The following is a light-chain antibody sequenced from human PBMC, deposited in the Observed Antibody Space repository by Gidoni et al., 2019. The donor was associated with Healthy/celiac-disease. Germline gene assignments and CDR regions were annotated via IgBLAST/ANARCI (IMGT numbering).Light chain of an antibody. CDR1: QSVLYSSNNKNY. CDR2: WAS. Sequence: DILLPQSPDSLAVSLGERATINCKSSQSVLYSSNNKNYLAWYQQKPGQPPKLLIYWASTRESGVPDRFSGSGSGTDFTLTISSLQAEDVAVYYCQQYYSTLPTFGQGTKVEIK. V-gene: IGKV4-1*01. CDR3: QQYYSTLPT. J-gene: IGKJ1*01.